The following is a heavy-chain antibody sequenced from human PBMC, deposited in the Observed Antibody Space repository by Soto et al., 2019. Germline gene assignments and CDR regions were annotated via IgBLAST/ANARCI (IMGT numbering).Heavy chain of an antibody. CDR3: ARGAIVATANYYYYYGMDV. CDR2: IYYSGST. J-gene: IGHJ6*02. D-gene: IGHD5-12*01. CDR1: GGSISSGGYC. V-gene: IGHV4-31*03. Sequence: QVQLQESGPGLVKPSQTLSLTCTVSGGSISSGGYCWSWIRQHPGKGLEWIGYIYYSGSTYYNPSLKSRVTISVDTSKNQFSLKLSSVTAADTAVYYCARGAIVATANYYYYYGMDVWGQGTTVTVSS.